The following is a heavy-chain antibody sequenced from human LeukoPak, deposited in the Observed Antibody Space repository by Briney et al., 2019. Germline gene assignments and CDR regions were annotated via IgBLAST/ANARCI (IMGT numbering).Heavy chain of an antibody. CDR3: ARDGIVGARAAFDI. J-gene: IGHJ3*02. CDR2: INPNSGGT. Sequence: GASVKVSCEASGYTFTGYYMHWVRQAPGQGLEWMGWINPNSGGTNYAQKFQGRVTMTRDTSISTAYMELSRLRSDDTAVYYCARDGIVGARAAFDIWGQGTMVTVSS. CDR1: GYTFTGYY. D-gene: IGHD1-26*01. V-gene: IGHV1-2*02.